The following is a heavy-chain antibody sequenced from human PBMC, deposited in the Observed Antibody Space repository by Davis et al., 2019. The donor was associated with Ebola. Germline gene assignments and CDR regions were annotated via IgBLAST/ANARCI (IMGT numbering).Heavy chain of an antibody. CDR2: INHSGST. CDR3: ARGVGGTTGWFDP. CDR1: GGSFSGYY. D-gene: IGHD1-26*01. Sequence: MPSETLSLTCAVYGGSFSGYYWSWIRQPPGKGLEWIGAINHSGSTNYNPSLKSRVTISVDTSKNQFSLNMRSVTAADTAVYYCARGVGGTTGWFDPWGQGTLVTVSS. J-gene: IGHJ5*02. V-gene: IGHV4-34*01.